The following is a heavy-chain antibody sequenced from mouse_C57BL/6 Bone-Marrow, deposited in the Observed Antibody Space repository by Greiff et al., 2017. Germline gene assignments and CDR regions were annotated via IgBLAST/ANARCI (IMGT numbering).Heavy chain of an antibody. J-gene: IGHJ2*01. D-gene: IGHD4-1*01. Sequence: QVQLQQPGAELVKPGASVKLSCKASGYTFTSYWMNWVKQRPGRGLEWIGRIDPNSGGTKYNEKFKSKATLTVDKPSSKACMQLSSLTSEDSAVYYCARLGRRSFYYFGYWGQGTTLTVSS. CDR3: ARLGRRSFYYFGY. CDR2: IDPNSGGT. CDR1: GYTFTSYW. V-gene: IGHV1-72*01.